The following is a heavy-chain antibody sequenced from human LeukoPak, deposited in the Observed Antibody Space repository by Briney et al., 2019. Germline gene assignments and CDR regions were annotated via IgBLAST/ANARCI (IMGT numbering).Heavy chain of an antibody. J-gene: IGHJ4*02. CDR3: ARMAAAGVGASDY. CDR1: GGSISSYY. CDR2: IYYSGST. Sequence: SETLSLTCTVSGGSISSYYWSWIRQPPGKGLEWIGYIYYSGSTNYNPSLKSRVTISVDTSKNQFSLKLSSVTAADTAVYYCARMAAAGVGASDYWGQGTLVTVSS. V-gene: IGHV4-59*01. D-gene: IGHD6-13*01.